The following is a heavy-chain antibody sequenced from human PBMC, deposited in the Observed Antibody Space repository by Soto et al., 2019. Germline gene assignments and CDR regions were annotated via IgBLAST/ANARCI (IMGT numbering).Heavy chain of an antibody. Sequence: SVKVSCKASEGTFNSYAIAWVRQAPGQGLEWMGGIIPYYNTLNYAQKFQDRVTITADDSTNTVYMELSSLRSDDTAVYFCASGASRWYPYFFDSWAQGTLVTVSS. CDR3: ASGASRWYPYFFDS. CDR2: IIPYYNTL. V-gene: IGHV1-69*13. CDR1: EGTFNSYA. J-gene: IGHJ4*02. D-gene: IGHD6-13*01.